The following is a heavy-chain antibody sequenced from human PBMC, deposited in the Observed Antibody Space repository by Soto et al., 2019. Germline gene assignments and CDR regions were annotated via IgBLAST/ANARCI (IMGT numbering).Heavy chain of an antibody. CDR1: GYTFTGYY. CDR2: INPNSGGT. V-gene: IGHV1-2*04. D-gene: IGHD2-2*01. J-gene: IGHJ6*02. Sequence: ASVKVSCKASGYTFTGYYMHWVRQAPGQGLEWMGWINPNSGGTNYAQKFQGWVTMTRDTSISTAYMELSRLRSDDTAVYYCARDREDIVVVPAAMRGVYYYYGMDVWGQGTTVTVSS. CDR3: ARDREDIVVVPAAMRGVYYYYGMDV.